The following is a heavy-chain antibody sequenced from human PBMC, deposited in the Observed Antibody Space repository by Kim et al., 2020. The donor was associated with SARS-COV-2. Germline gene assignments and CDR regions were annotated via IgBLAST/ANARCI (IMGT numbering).Heavy chain of an antibody. D-gene: IGHD3-3*01. CDR2: INHSGST. CDR1: GGSFSGYY. V-gene: IGHV4-34*01. CDR3: ASYDFWSGYGSGPRDY. Sequence: SETLSLTCAVYGGSFSGYYWSWIRQPPGKGLEWIGEINHSGSTNYNPSLKSRVTISVDTSKNQFSLKLSSVTAADTAVYYCASYDFWSGYGSGPRDYWG. J-gene: IGHJ4*01.